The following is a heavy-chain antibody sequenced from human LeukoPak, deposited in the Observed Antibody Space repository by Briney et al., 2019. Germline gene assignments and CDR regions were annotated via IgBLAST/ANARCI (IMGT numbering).Heavy chain of an antibody. V-gene: IGHV4-59*01. J-gene: IGHJ5*02. CDR1: GGSISSYY. D-gene: IGHD1-20*01. Sequence: ASETLSLTCTVSGGSISSYYWSWLRQPPGKGLEWIGYIYYSGSTNYSPSLKSRVTISVDTSKNQFSLKLSSVTAADTAVYYCARAGLTGRYNWFDPWGQGTLVTVSS. CDR3: ARAGLTGRYNWFDP. CDR2: IYYSGST.